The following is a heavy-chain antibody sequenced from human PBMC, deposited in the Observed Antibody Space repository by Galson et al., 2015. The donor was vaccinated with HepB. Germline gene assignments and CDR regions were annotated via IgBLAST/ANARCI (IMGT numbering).Heavy chain of an antibody. Sequence: SETLSLTCTVSGGSISSSSYYWGWIRQPPGKGLEWIGSIYYSGSTYYNPSLKSRVTISVDTSKNQFSLKLSSVTAADTAVYYCARASSGYYSDYWGQGTLVTVSS. J-gene: IGHJ4*02. V-gene: IGHV4-39*07. CDR3: ARASSGYYSDY. CDR2: IYYSGST. D-gene: IGHD3-22*01. CDR1: GGSISSSSYY.